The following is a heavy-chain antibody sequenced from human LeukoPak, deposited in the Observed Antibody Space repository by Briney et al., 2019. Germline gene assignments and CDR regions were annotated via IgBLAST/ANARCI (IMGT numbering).Heavy chain of an antibody. D-gene: IGHD3-22*01. Sequence: ASVKVSCKASGGTFSSYAISWVRQAPGQGLEWMGRIIPILGIANYAQKFQGRVTITADKSTSTAYMELSSLRSEDTAVYFCARVRDSSGYYLFDPWGQGTLVTVSS. J-gene: IGHJ5*02. V-gene: IGHV1-69*04. CDR2: IIPILGIA. CDR3: ARVRDSSGYYLFDP. CDR1: GGTFSSYA.